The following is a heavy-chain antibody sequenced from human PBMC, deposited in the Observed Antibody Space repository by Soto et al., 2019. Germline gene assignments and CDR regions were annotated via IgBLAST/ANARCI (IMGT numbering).Heavy chain of an antibody. CDR3: ARYRGFWSLGRSDNWFDP. Sequence: GGSLRLSCAASGFTFSSYSMNWVRQAPGKGLEWVSSISSSSSYIYYADSVKGRFTISRDNDKNSLYLQMNSLRAEDTAVYYCARYRGFWSLGRSDNWFDPWGQGTLVTVSS. D-gene: IGHD3-3*01. CDR2: ISSSSSYI. CDR1: GFTFSSYS. J-gene: IGHJ5*02. V-gene: IGHV3-21*01.